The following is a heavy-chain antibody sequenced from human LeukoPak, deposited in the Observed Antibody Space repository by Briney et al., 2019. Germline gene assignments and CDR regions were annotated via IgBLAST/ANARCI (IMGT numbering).Heavy chain of an antibody. CDR2: FHTSGST. CDR1: GGSISSGDYY. J-gene: IGHJ5*02. V-gene: IGHV4-61*02. CDR3: AREIIAARPWFDP. Sequence: PSQTLSLTCTVSGGSISSGDYYWSWIRQPAGKGLEWIGRFHTSGSTNYSPSLKSRATVSADTYKNQFPLKLSSVTAADTAVYYCAREIIAARPWFDPWGQGILVTVSS. D-gene: IGHD6-13*01.